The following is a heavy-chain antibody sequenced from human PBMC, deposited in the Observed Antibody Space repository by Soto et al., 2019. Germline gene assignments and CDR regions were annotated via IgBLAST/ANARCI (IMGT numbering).Heavy chain of an antibody. CDR2: IYSGGYT. CDR1: GFTVSGTY. Sequence: EVQLVEAGGGLIQPGGSLRLSCAASGFTVSGTYMSWVRQTPGKGLEWVSVIYSGGYTYYADSVKGRFTISRDNSKNTVYLQMNSLRAEDTAVYYCARGFYYGSGEGGYGLDVWGQGTTVTVSS. V-gene: IGHV3-53*01. D-gene: IGHD3-10*01. CDR3: ARGFYYGSGEGGYGLDV. J-gene: IGHJ6*02.